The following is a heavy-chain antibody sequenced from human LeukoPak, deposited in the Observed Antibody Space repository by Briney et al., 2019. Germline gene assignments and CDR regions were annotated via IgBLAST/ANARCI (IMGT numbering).Heavy chain of an antibody. CDR2: VFYSGST. D-gene: IGHD6-13*01. CDR1: GGSISSHY. Sequence: SSGTLSLTCTVSGGSISSHYWSWILQPPGKGLEWIGYVFYSGSTNYNPSLKSRVSISVDTSKKQLSLKLSSVTAADTAVYYCARVVPKQQLVDAFDIWGQGTMVTVSS. J-gene: IGHJ3*02. V-gene: IGHV4-59*11. CDR3: ARVVPKQQLVDAFDI.